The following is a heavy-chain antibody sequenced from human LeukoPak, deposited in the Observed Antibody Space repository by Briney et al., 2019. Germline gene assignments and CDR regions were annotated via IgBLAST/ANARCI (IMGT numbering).Heavy chain of an antibody. J-gene: IGHJ5*02. Sequence: ASVKVSCKASGYTFTSYGISWVRQAPGQGLEWMGWISAYNGNTTYAQKLQGRVTMTTDTSTSTAYMEQRSLRSDDTAVYYCARDRGEGGWFDPWGQGTLVTVSS. D-gene: IGHD3-16*01. V-gene: IGHV1-18*01. CDR3: ARDRGEGGWFDP. CDR1: GYTFTSYG. CDR2: ISAYNGNT.